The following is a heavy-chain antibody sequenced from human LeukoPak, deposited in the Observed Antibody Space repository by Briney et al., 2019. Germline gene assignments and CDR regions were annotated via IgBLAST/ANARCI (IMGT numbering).Heavy chain of an antibody. CDR1: GFVFSSYT. V-gene: IGHV3-23*01. CDR2: IGGRGGST. J-gene: IGHJ4*02. CDR3: AKDQPRATVTNYFDY. D-gene: IGHD4-17*01. Sequence: GGSLRLSCEASGFVFSSYTMTWVRQAPGQGLEWVSAIGGRGGSTYYADSVKGRVTISRDNSKNTVSLQMNSLRAEDTAVYYCAKDQPRATVTNYFDYWGQGTLVTVSS.